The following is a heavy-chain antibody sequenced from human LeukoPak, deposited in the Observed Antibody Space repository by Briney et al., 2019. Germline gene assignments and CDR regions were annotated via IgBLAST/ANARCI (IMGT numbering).Heavy chain of an antibody. CDR1: GFIFSSYD. D-gene: IGHD2-15*01. V-gene: IGHV3-13*01. Sequence: GGSLRLSCAASGFIFSSYDMHWVRQATGKGLEWVSAIGTAGDTYYPGSVEGRFTISRENAKNSLYLQMNSLRAGDTAVYYCARWGRNCSGGSCKGAFDIWGQGTMVTVSS. CDR2: IGTAGDT. CDR3: ARWGRNCSGGSCKGAFDI. J-gene: IGHJ3*02.